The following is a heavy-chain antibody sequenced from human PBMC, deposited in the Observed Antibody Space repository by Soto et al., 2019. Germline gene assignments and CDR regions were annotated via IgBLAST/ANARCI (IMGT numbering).Heavy chain of an antibody. CDR3: ARGALYSGSYFYYFDY. CDR2: IYNTGST. D-gene: IGHD1-26*01. Sequence: PSGSLSLTCSVSDGVSLGGGYCCSWIRQHPGKGLEWIGYIYNTGSTYYNPSLMSRVTISVDTSKNQFSLKLSSVTAADTAVYYCARGALYSGSYFYYFDYWGQGALVTVSS. J-gene: IGHJ4*02. V-gene: IGHV4-31*03. CDR1: DGVSLGGGYC.